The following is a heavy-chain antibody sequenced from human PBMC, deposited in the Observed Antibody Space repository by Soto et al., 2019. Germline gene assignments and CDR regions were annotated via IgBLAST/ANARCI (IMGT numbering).Heavy chain of an antibody. CDR3: AKGRNHYDSSGYYSFPLDV. D-gene: IGHD3-22*01. CDR1: GYTFTSYG. J-gene: IGHJ6*02. Sequence: ASVKVSCKASGYTFTSYGISWVRQAPGQGLQWMGWISGQNGETKYAQKFQGRVSMTSDTSTSTVYMDLRSLRAEDTAVYYCAKGRNHYDSSGYYSFPLDVWGQGTTVTVSS. CDR2: ISGQNGET. V-gene: IGHV1-18*01.